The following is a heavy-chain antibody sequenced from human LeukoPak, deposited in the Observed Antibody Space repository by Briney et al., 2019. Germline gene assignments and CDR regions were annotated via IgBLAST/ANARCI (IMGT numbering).Heavy chain of an antibody. Sequence: WASVKVSCKASGYTFSSYSISWVRQAPGQGLEWMGWISAYNGNTIYAQKVKGRVTMTTDTSTSTAYTELRSLKSDDTAVYYCARASYCSDGSCYSDYWGQGTLVTVSS. V-gene: IGHV1-18*01. CDR2: ISAYNGNT. D-gene: IGHD2-15*01. J-gene: IGHJ4*02. CDR3: ARASYCSDGSCYSDY. CDR1: GYTFSSYS.